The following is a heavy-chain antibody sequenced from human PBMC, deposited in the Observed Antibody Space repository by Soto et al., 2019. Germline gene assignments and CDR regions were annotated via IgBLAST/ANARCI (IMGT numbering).Heavy chain of an antibody. Sequence: VGSLRLSCAASGFTFSNYWMSWVRQAPGKGLEWVANIKQDGTEKYYVDSVKGRFTISRDNAKKSLYLQMNSLRAEDTAVYYCAGSSSWYFGFDPWGQGTLVTVSS. CDR3: AGSSSWYFGFDP. J-gene: IGHJ5*02. CDR1: GFTFSNYW. V-gene: IGHV3-7*01. CDR2: IKQDGTEK. D-gene: IGHD6-13*01.